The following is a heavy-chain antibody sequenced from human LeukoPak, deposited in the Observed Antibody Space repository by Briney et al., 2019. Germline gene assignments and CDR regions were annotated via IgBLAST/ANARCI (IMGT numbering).Heavy chain of an antibody. D-gene: IGHD5-18*01. CDR3: ARDKAHSYGRYFDP. J-gene: IGHJ5*02. CDR1: GGSISTYY. Sequence: SQTLSLTCSVSGGSISTYYWNWIRQTPGKGLEWIGHISYGNTDYNPSLKSRVTISVDTSKNQFSLKLTSVTAADTAVYYCARDKAHSYGRYFDPWGQGALVTVSS. V-gene: IGHV4-59*01. CDR2: ISYGNT.